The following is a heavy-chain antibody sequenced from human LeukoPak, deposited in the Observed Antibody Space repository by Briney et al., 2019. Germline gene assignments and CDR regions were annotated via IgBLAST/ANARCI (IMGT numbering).Heavy chain of an antibody. CDR1: GGSISYYF. V-gene: IGHV4-59*08. Sequence: PSETPFPTSTVSGGSISYYFWWLLPPPPREGQGGIGYIYYSGSTNYNPSLKSRVTISVDTSKNQFSLKLSSVTAADTAVYYCARLGRTSYWYFDLWGRGTLVTVSS. D-gene: IGHD2-2*01. CDR3: ARLGRTSYWYFDL. J-gene: IGHJ2*01. CDR2: IYYSGST.